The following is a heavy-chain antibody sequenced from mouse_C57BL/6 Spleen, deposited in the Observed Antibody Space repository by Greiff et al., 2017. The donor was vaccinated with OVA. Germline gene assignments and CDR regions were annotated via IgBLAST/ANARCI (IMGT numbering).Heavy chain of an antibody. J-gene: IGHJ4*01. CDR1: GYTFTSYW. V-gene: IGHV1-55*01. Sequence: QVQLQQPGAELVKPGASVKMSCKASGYTFTSYWITWVKQRPGQGLEWIGDIYPGSGSTHYNEKFKSKATLTVDTSSSTAYMQLSSLTSEDSAVYYCARERTTVVATDAMDYWGQGTSVTVSS. D-gene: IGHD1-1*01. CDR3: ARERTTVVATDAMDY. CDR2: IYPGSGST.